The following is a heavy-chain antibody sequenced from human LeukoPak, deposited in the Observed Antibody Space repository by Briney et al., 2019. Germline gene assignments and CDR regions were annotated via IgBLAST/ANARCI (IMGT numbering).Heavy chain of an antibody. V-gene: IGHV3-7*01. CDR2: INQDGSEE. D-gene: IGHD4-17*01. J-gene: IGHJ5*02. Sequence: GGSLRLSCAASGFTFSRSWMSWVRQAPGKGLEWVANINQDGSEEYYLGSVEGRFTISRDNAKSSLYLQMNSLRAEDTAVYYCTSRVTQHKYFGPWGQGSLVTVSP. CDR1: GFTFSRSW. CDR3: TSRVTQHKYFGP.